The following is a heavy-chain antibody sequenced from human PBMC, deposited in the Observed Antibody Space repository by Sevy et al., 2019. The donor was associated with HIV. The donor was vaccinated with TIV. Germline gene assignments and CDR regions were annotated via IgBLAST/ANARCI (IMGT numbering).Heavy chain of an antibody. CDR2: IIPIFGTA. Sequence: ASVKVSCKASGGTFSSYAISWVRQAPGQGLEWMGGIIPIFGTANYAQKFQGRVTITADESTSTAYMELSSLRSEDTAVYYCARDRRDGYNSYYYGMDVWGQRTTVTVSS. CDR1: GGTFSSYA. J-gene: IGHJ6*02. CDR3: ARDRRDGYNSYYYGMDV. V-gene: IGHV1-69*13. D-gene: IGHD5-12*01.